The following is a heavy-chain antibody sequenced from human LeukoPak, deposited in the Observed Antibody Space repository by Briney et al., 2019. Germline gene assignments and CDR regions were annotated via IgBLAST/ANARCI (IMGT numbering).Heavy chain of an antibody. D-gene: IGHD1/OR15-1a*01. CDR1: GGSISSSSYY. CDR3: ARQGRNKPYYYYYYYMDV. V-gene: IGHV4-39*01. Sequence: SETLSLTCTVSGGSISSSSYYWGWIRQPPGKGLEWIGSIFCSGCTYYNPSLKSRVTISVDTSKNQFSLKLSSVTAADTAVYYCARQGRNKPYYYYYYYMDVWGKGTTVTVSS. CDR2: IFCSGCT. J-gene: IGHJ6*03.